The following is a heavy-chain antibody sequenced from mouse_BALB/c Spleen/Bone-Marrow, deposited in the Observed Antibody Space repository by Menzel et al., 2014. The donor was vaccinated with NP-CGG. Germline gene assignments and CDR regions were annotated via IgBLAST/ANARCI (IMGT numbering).Heavy chain of an antibody. CDR2: IWSDGNT. Sequence: VMLVESGPGLVAPSQSLSITCTVSGFSLSSYGVHWVRRPPGKGLEWLVVIWSDGNTTYNSALKSRLSISKDNSKSQVFLKMNSLQTDDTAMYYCARNPYGNYAMDYWGQGTSVTVSS. J-gene: IGHJ4*01. CDR3: ARNPYGNYAMDY. D-gene: IGHD2-10*02. V-gene: IGHV2-6*02. CDR1: GFSLSSYG.